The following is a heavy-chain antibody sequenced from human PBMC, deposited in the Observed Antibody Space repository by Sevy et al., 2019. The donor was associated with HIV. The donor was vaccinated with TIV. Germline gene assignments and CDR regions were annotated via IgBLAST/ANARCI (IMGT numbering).Heavy chain of an antibody. V-gene: IGHV1-24*01. CDR2: FDPEDGRT. D-gene: IGHD3-22*01. Sequence: ASVKVSCKVSGYTLSQLSMHWVRQAPGKGLEWVGTFDPEDGRTIYAQTFQGRVTMTEDTSTDTAYMELNSLNSEDTAVYYCVTTKDYYDSSGYPFDYWGQGTQVTVSS. CDR3: VTTKDYYDSSGYPFDY. CDR1: GYTLSQLS. J-gene: IGHJ4*02.